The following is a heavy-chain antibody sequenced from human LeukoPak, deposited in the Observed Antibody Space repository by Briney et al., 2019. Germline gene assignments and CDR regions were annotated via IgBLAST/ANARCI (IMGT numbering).Heavy chain of an antibody. D-gene: IGHD3-10*01. CDR2: VYYSGST. Sequence: PSETLSLTCTVSGGSISSYYWSWIRQPPGKGLEWIGYVYYSGSTNYNPSLKSRVTISVDTSKNQFSLKLSSVTAADTAVYHCARLPARGWFDPWGQGTLVTVSS. J-gene: IGHJ5*02. V-gene: IGHV4-59*01. CDR1: GGSISSYY. CDR3: ARLPARGWFDP.